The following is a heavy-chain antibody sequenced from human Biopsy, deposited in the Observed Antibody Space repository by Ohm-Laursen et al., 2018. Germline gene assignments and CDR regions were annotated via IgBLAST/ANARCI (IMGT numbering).Heavy chain of an antibody. J-gene: IGHJ5*02. V-gene: IGHV4-31*01. D-gene: IGHD3-22*01. Sequence: SQTLSLTCPVSGGSISSGGSYWSWIRQRPGKGLEWIGYIFNSANTYYNPSLKNLITISGDTSKNQFSLKLNSVTAADTAVYYCVRGDYFDSNGYFWFDPWGQGTLVTVSS. CDR1: GGSISSGGSY. CDR3: VRGDYFDSNGYFWFDP. CDR2: IFNSANT.